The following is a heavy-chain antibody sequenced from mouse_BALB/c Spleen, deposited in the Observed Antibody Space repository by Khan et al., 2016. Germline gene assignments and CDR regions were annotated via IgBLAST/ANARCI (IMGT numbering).Heavy chain of an antibody. CDR2: INTNTGEP. Sequence: QIQLVQSGPELMKPGESVKISCKASGYTFTNYGMNWVKQAPGKGLKWMGWINTNTGEPTYDEEFKGRVGFSLETSASTAYLQINNLKNEDTATXFCSEPYYIRLCFAYWGQGTLLTVSS. D-gene: IGHD1-1*01. V-gene: IGHV9-3*02. CDR1: GYTFTNYG. CDR3: SEPYYIRLCFAY. J-gene: IGHJ3*01.